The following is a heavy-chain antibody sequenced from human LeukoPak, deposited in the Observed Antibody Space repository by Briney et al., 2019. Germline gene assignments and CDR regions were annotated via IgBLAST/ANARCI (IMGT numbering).Heavy chain of an antibody. CDR3: GVVTLYYYYMDV. D-gene: IGHD3-3*01. CDR1: GGSISSSSSY. CDR2: IYYSGST. V-gene: IGHV4-39*01. J-gene: IGHJ6*03. Sequence: RASETLSLTCTVSGGSISSSSSYWVWIRQPPGKGLEWIGSIYYSGSTYYNPSLKSRVTISVDTSKNQFSLKLSSVTAADTAVYYCGVVTLYYYYMDVWGKGTTVTVSS.